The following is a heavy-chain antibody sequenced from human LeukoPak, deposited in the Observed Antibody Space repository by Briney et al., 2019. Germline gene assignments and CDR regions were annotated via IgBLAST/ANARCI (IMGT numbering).Heavy chain of an antibody. V-gene: IGHV3-30*02. CDR3: AKDYSGYIYGRRGYFDY. J-gene: IGHJ4*02. CDR2: IRYDGSNK. Sequence: GGSLRLSCAASGFTFSSYGMHCVRQAPGKGLEWVAFIRYDGSNKYYADSVKGRFTISRDNSKNTLYLQMNSLRAEDTAAYYCAKDYSGYIYGRRGYFDYWGQGTLVTVSS. CDR1: GFTFSSYG. D-gene: IGHD5-18*01.